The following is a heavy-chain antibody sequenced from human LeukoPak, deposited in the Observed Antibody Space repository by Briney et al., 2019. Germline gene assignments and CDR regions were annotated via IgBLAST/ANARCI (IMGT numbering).Heavy chain of an antibody. CDR2: ISAYNGNT. D-gene: IGHD1-26*01. V-gene: IGHV1-18*01. Sequence: ASVKVSCKASGYTFSSYDINWVRQATGQGLEWMGWISAYNGNTNYAQKLQGRVTMTTDTSTSTAYMELRSLRSDDTAVYYCARDQWELTLEWYFDYWGQGTLVTVSS. J-gene: IGHJ4*02. CDR3: ARDQWELTLEWYFDY. CDR1: GYTFSSYD.